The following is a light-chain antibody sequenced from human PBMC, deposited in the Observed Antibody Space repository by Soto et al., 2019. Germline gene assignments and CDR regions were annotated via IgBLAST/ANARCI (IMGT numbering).Light chain of an antibody. CDR1: CGHSSYA. CDR2: LDSDGSH. Sequence: QSVLTQSPSASASLGASVKLTCTLSCGHSSYAIAWHQQQPEKGPRYLMKLDSDGSHTKGDAIPDRFSGSSSGAERYLTISSLQSEDEADYYCQTWGTGIHVVFGGGTKLTVL. CDR3: QTWGTGIHVV. V-gene: IGLV4-69*01. J-gene: IGLJ2*01.